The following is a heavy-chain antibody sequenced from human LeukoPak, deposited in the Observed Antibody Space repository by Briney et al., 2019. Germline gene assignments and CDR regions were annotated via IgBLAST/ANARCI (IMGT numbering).Heavy chain of an antibody. V-gene: IGHV4-31*03. J-gene: IGHJ4*02. D-gene: IGHD3-10*01. CDR1: GGSISSGGYY. CDR3: ARVIYGSGSYVPDYFDY. Sequence: SQTLSLTCTVSGGSISSGGYYWSWIRQHPGKGLEWIGYIYYSGSTYYNPSLKSRVTISVDTSKNQFSLKLSSVTAADTAVYYCARVIYGSGSYVPDYFDYWGQGTLVTVSS. CDR2: IYYSGST.